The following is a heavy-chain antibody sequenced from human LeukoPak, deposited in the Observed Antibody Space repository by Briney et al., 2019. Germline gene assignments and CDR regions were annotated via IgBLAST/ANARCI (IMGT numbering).Heavy chain of an antibody. Sequence: SETLSLTCTVSGGSISSGGYYWSWIRQPPGKGLEWIGYIYHSGSTYYNPSLKSRVTISVDRSKNQFSLKLSSVTAADTAVYYCARDRRNRDGSMDYWGQGTLVTVSS. J-gene: IGHJ4*02. CDR2: IYHSGST. CDR1: GGSISSGGYY. CDR3: ARDRRNRDGSMDY. D-gene: IGHD5-24*01. V-gene: IGHV4-30-2*01.